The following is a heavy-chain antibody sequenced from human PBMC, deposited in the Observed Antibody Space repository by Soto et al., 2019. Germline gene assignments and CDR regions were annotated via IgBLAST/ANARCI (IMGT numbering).Heavy chain of an antibody. Sequence: XATLSLICAVSGYSITSGNYWCWIRQPPGKGLEWIGSIYHNGRTHYSPSLKSRVTISVDTSKNQFSLKLTSVTASDTAYYYCAHRKPGWWFDPWGQGILVTVSS. V-gene: IGHV4-38-2*01. D-gene: IGHD2-15*01. CDR1: GYSITSGNY. J-gene: IGHJ5*02. CDR3: AHRKPGWWFDP. CDR2: IYHNGRT.